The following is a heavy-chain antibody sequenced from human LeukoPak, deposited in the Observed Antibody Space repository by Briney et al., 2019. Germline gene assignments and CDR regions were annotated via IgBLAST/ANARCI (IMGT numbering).Heavy chain of an antibody. CDR3: ATGVHGIAAAGDYYFDY. J-gene: IGHJ4*02. D-gene: IGHD6-13*01. CDR2: MYYRGNT. Sequence: ASETLSLTCTVSGGSIRSYYWSWIRQPPGKGLEWIGYMYYRGNTNYNPSLKSRVTISVGTSKNQFSLKLSSVTAADTAVYYCATGVHGIAAAGDYYFDYWGQGTLVTVSS. V-gene: IGHV4-59*01. CDR1: GGSIRSYY.